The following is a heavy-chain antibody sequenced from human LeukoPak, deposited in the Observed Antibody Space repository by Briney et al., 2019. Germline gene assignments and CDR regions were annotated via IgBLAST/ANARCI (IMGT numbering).Heavy chain of an antibody. CDR3: ARARGGGSGRYYHYHMDV. V-gene: IGHV1-8*01. CDR2: MNPNSGDT. J-gene: IGHJ6*03. Sequence: ASVKVSCKASGYTFTSSDINWVRQATGQGLEWMGWMNPNSGDTGYAQKFQGRVTMTRNTSISTAYMELSSLRSEDTAVYYCARARGGGSGRYYHYHMDVWGKGTTVTISS. D-gene: IGHD3-10*01. CDR1: GYTFTSSD.